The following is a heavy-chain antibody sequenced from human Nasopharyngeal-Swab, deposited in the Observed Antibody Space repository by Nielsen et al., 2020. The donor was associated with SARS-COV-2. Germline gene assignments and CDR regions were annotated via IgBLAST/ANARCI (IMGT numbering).Heavy chain of an antibody. D-gene: IGHD3-10*01. V-gene: IGHV3-30*18. Sequence: GESLKISCAASGFTFSSYGMHWVRQAPGKGLEWVAVISYDGSNKYYADSVKGRFTISRDNSKNTLYLQMNSLRAEDTAVYYCAKTVEYYGPGEGYYGMDVWGQGTTVTVSS. J-gene: IGHJ6*02. CDR3: AKTVEYYGPGEGYYGMDV. CDR1: GFTFSSYG. CDR2: ISYDGSNK.